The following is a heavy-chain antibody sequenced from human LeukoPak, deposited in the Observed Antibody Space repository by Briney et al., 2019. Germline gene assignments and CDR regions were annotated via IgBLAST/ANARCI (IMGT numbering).Heavy chain of an antibody. Sequence: SETLSLTCTVSGGSISSGGYYWRWIRQPPGKGLEWVGYIYYSGSTYYNPSLKSRVTISVDTSKNQFSLKLSSVTAADTAVYYCARASQAHGMDVWGQGTTVTVSS. CDR3: ARASQAHGMDV. V-gene: IGHV4-31*03. CDR2: IYYSGST. J-gene: IGHJ6*02. CDR1: GGSISSGGYY.